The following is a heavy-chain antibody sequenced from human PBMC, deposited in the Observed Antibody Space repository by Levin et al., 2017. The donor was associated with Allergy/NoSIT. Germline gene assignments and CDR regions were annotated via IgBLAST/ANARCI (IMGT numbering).Heavy chain of an antibody. D-gene: IGHD3-10*01. CDR3: AKEVITMVRGVTRFDP. CDR2: ISYDGSNK. CDR1: GFTFSSYG. V-gene: IGHV3-30*18. J-gene: IGHJ5*02. Sequence: PGGSLRLSCAASGFTFSSYGMHWVRQAPGKGLEWVAVISYDGSNKYYADSVKGRFTISRDNSKNTLYLQMNSLRAEDTAVYYCAKEVITMVRGVTRFDPWGQGTLVTVSS.